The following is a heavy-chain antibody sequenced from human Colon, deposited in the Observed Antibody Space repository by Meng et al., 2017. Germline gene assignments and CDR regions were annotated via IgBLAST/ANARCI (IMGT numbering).Heavy chain of an antibody. V-gene: IGHV6-1*01. CDR1: GDSVFHHRAL. Sequence: PVPQVGHGLCDAPPAPPPHLALLGDSVFHHRALWHWVRQSPSRGLEWLGQTYYRSEWQNHYGVSVKSRITINADTSRNHFSLHLNSVTPEDTAVYYCTTWYGEYWGQGTLVTVSS. CDR3: TTWYGEY. D-gene: IGHD3-10*01. J-gene: IGHJ4*02. CDR2: TYYRSEWQN.